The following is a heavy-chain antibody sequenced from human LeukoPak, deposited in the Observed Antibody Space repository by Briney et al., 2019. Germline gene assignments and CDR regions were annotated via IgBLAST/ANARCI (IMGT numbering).Heavy chain of an antibody. CDR2: INPNSGGT. CDR1: GYTFTGYY. Sequence: ASVKVSRKASGYTFTGYYMHWVRQAPGQGLEWMGWINPNSGGTNYAQKFQGRVTMTRDTSISTAYMELSRLRSDDTAVYYCARDRGYDSSGYYYKKYNWFDPWGQGTLVTVSS. J-gene: IGHJ5*02. V-gene: IGHV1-2*02. CDR3: ARDRGYDSSGYYYKKYNWFDP. D-gene: IGHD3-22*01.